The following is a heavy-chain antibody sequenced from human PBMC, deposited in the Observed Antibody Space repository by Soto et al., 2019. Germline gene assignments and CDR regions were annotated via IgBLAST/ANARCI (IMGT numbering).Heavy chain of an antibody. CDR1: GFTFSSYA. Sequence: PGGSLRLSCAASGFTFSSYAMSWVRQGPGKGLEWVSAISGSGGSTYYADSVKGRFTISRDNSKNTLYLQMNSLRAEDTAVYYCAKDSYNWNPVGDFDYWGQGTRVTVSS. J-gene: IGHJ4*02. CDR2: ISGSGGST. D-gene: IGHD1-20*01. CDR3: AKDSYNWNPVGDFDY. V-gene: IGHV3-23*01.